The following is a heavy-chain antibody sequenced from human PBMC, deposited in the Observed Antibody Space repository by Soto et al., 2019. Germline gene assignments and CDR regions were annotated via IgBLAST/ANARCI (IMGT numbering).Heavy chain of an antibody. CDR2: IYYSGST. CDR3: ARQRNFDWLLYNWFDP. CDR1: GGSISSSSYY. V-gene: IGHV4-39*01. D-gene: IGHD3-9*01. J-gene: IGHJ5*02. Sequence: PSETLSLTCTVSGGSISSSSYYWGWIRQPPGKGLEWIGSIYYSGSTYYNPSLKSRVTISVDTSKNQFSLKLSPVTAADTAVYYCARQRNFDWLLYNWFDPWGQGTLVTVSS.